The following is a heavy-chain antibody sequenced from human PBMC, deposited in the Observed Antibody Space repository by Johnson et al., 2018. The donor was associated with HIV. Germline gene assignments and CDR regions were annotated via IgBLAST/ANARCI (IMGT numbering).Heavy chain of an antibody. CDR1: GFTFDDYA. V-gene: IGHV3-9*01. D-gene: IGHD6-13*01. CDR2: ISWNSGSI. Sequence: VESGGGLVRPGGSLRLSCAASGFTFDDYAMHWVRQAPGKGLEWVSGISWNSGSIGYADSVKGRFTISRDNSKNTLYLQMNSLRAEDTAVYYCVRPAAAGRDDAFDIWGQGTMVTVSS. J-gene: IGHJ3*02. CDR3: VRPAAAGRDDAFDI.